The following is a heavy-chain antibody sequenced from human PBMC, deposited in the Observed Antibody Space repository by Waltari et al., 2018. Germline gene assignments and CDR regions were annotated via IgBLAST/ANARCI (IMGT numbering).Heavy chain of an antibody. CDR1: GGPFSSYA. D-gene: IGHD1-26*01. J-gene: IGHJ6*02. CDR2: IIPIFGTA. CDR3: ARGIVGATGHYYGMDV. Sequence: QVQLVQSGAEVKKPGSSVKVSCKASGGPFSSYANSEVRQAPGQRLEWMGGIIPIFGTANYAQKFQGRVTITADESTSTAYMELSSLRSEDTAVYYCARGIVGATGHYYGMDVWGQGTTVTVSS. V-gene: IGHV1-69*12.